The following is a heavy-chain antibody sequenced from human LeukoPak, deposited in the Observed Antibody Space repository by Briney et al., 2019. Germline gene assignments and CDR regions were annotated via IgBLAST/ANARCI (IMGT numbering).Heavy chain of an antibody. D-gene: IGHD5-12*01. CDR3: ARDYDIGYAGY. V-gene: IGHV4-39*02. CDR2: IYYSGST. Sequence: SETLSLTCTVSGGSITGYYWGWIRQPPGKGLEWIGSIYYSGSTYYNWSLKSRVTISVDTSKNQFSLKLSSVTAADTAVYYCARDYDIGYAGYWGQGTLVTVSS. CDR1: GGSITGYY. J-gene: IGHJ4*02.